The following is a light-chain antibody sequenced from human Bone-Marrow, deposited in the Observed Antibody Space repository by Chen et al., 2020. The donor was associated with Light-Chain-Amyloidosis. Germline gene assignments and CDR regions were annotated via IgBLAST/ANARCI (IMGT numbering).Light chain of an antibody. CDR3: QSADSSGTYEVI. CDR1: NIGSKS. CDR2: DNK. V-gene: IGLV3-21*02. Sequence: SFVLTQSPSVSVAPGQTARITCGGDNIGSKSVHWYQQKPGQAPVLVVYDNKDRPSGIPKRFSGSSSGTTATLTISGVQAEDEADYHCQSADSSGTYEVIFGGGTKLTVL. J-gene: IGLJ2*01.